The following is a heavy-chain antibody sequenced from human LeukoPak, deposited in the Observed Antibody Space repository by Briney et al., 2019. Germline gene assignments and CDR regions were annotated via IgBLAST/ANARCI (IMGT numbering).Heavy chain of an antibody. J-gene: IGHJ4*02. Sequence: SVKVSCKASGGTFSSYAISWVRQAPGQGLEWMGRIIPIFGTTNSAQKFHGRVTITTDESTSTAYMELSSLRSEDTAVYYCARDRAYYDSSGYYDYWGQGTLVTVSS. CDR3: ARDRAYYDSSGYYDY. CDR1: GGTFSSYA. CDR2: IIPIFGTT. D-gene: IGHD3-22*01. V-gene: IGHV1-69*05.